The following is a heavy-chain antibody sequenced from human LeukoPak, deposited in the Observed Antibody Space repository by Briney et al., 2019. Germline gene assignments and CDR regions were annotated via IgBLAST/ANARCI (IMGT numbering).Heavy chain of an antibody. D-gene: IGHD2-2*01. CDR1: GGSFSGYY. CDR3: ARGVDPAAYDY. Sequence: PSETLSLTCAVYGGSFSGYYWIWIRQSPGKGLEWIGEINHSGSTNYNPSLKSRVTMSVDTSKNQVSLKLSSVTAADTAVYYCARGVDPAAYDYWGQGTLVTVSS. CDR2: INHSGST. J-gene: IGHJ4*02. V-gene: IGHV4-34*01.